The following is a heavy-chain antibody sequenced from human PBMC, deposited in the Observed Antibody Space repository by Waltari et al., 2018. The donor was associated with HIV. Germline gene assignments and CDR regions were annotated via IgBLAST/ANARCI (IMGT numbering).Heavy chain of an antibody. CDR2: IYYSGST. D-gene: IGHD6-19*01. CDR1: GGSINNSY. CDR3: ASEQYSSDWYDNH. J-gene: IGHJ5*02. Sequence: QVQLQESGPGLVKPSETLSLICTVSGGSINNSYWSWIRQPPGKGLEWIGYIYYSGSTNYNPSLKSRVSISVDTSKKQFSLKLSSVTAADTAVYYCASEQYSSDWYDNHWGQGTLVTVSS. V-gene: IGHV4-59*01.